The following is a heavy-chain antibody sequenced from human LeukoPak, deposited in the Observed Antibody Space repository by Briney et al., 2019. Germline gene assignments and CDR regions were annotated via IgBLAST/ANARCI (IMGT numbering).Heavy chain of an antibody. CDR1: GYTFTSYA. CDR3: ARGGDLTVTMGDAFDI. CDR2: IIPILGIA. V-gene: IGHV1-69*04. D-gene: IGHD4-17*01. J-gene: IGHJ3*02. Sequence: ASVKVSCKASGYTFTSYAISWVRQAPGQGLEWMGRIIPILGIANYAQKFQGRVTITADKSTSTAYMELRSLRSDDTAVYYCARGGDLTVTMGDAFDIWGQGTMVTVSS.